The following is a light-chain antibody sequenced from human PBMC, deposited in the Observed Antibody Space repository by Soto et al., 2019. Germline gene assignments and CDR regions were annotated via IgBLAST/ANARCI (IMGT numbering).Light chain of an antibody. CDR3: QHYKSYSEA. CDR2: KAS. V-gene: IGKV1-5*03. Sequence: DIQMTQSPSTLSGSVGDRVTITCRASQTISSWLAWYQQKPGKAPKLLIYKASTLKSGVPSRFSSSGSVTAFTLTISSMQPDDFATYYCQHYKSYSEAFGQGTKVEVK. CDR1: QTISSW. J-gene: IGKJ1*01.